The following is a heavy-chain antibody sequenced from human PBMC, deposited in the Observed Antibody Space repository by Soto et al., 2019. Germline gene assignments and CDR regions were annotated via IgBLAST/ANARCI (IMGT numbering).Heavy chain of an antibody. J-gene: IGHJ5*02. Sequence: QVQLQESGPGLVKPSGTLSLTCTVPGGSISSYYWSWIRQPPGKGLEWIGYIYYSGSTNYNPSLKSRVTISVDTSKNQFSLKLSSVTAADTAVYYCARDATRLYCSGGSCYRPLDPWGQGTLVTVSS. CDR3: ARDATRLYCSGGSCYRPLDP. D-gene: IGHD2-15*01. CDR2: IYYSGST. CDR1: GGSISSYY. V-gene: IGHV4-59*01.